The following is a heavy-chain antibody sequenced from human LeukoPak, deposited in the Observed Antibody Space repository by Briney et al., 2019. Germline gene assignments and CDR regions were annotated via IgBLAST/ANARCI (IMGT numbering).Heavy chain of an antibody. J-gene: IGHJ4*02. CDR2: ISYDGSNK. CDR1: GFTFSSYA. Sequence: GSLRLSCAASGFTFSSYAMRWVRQAPGKGLEWVAVISYDGSNKYYADSVKGRFTISRDNSKNTLYLQMNSLRAEDTAVYYCARERFGSTSSAHFFDYWGQGTLVTVSS. CDR3: ARERFGSTSSAHFFDY. V-gene: IGHV3-30-3*01. D-gene: IGHD2-2*01.